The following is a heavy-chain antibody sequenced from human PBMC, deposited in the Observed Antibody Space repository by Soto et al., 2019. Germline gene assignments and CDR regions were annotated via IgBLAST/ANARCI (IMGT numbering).Heavy chain of an antibody. D-gene: IGHD3-3*01. Sequence: GGSLRLSCAASGCTFSSYLMSWVRQAPGKGLEWVANMKQDGSEKCYVDSVKGRCTISRDNARNSLYLQMNSLRAEDTAVYYCARGITIFGVVSGTYYFHYWGQGTLVTVSS. CDR1: GCTFSSYL. V-gene: IGHV3-7*01. J-gene: IGHJ4*02. CDR3: ARGITIFGVVSGTYYFHY. CDR2: MKQDGSEK.